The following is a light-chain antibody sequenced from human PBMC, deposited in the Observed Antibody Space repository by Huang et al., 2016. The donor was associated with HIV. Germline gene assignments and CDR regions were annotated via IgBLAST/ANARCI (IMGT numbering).Light chain of an antibody. J-gene: IGKJ1*01. CDR3: QQSHTAPWT. CDR2: CAS. CDR1: QSISSY. V-gene: IGKV1-39*01. Sequence: DIQMTQSPSSLPASVGDRVTITCRASQSISSYVNWYQQKPGKAPKLLLYCASTLQSGVPSRVSGSGSGTYFTLTISSLRPEDFASYYGQQSHTAPWTFGQGTRV.